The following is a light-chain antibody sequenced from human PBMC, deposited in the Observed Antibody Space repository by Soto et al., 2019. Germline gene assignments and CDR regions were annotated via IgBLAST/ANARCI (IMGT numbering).Light chain of an antibody. Sequence: QPASVSGSPGQSITISCTGTSSDVGGYNYVSWYQQYPGKAPKVIIYDVSNRPSGISNRFSGSKSGNTAYLTISGLQAEDEADYYCSSYTSTYTLLFGSGTKVTVL. CDR2: DVS. J-gene: IGLJ1*01. CDR1: SSDVGGYNY. V-gene: IGLV2-14*01. CDR3: SSYTSTYTLL.